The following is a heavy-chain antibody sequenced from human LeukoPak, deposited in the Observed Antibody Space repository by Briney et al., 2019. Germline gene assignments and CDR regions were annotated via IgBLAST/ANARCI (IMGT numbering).Heavy chain of an antibody. CDR3: ARYDLYSSGWYEGGK. D-gene: IGHD6-19*01. J-gene: IGHJ4*02. CDR2: IRYDGSNK. Sequence: PGGSLRLSCAASGFTFSSYGMHWVRQAPGKGLEWVAFIRYDGSNKYYADSVKGRFTISRDNSKNTLYLQMNSLRAEDTAVYYCARYDLYSSGWYEGGKWGQGTLVTVSS. CDR1: GFTFSSYG. V-gene: IGHV3-30*02.